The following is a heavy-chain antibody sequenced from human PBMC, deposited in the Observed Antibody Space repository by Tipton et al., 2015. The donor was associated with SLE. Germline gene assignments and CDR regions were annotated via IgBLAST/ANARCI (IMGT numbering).Heavy chain of an antibody. D-gene: IGHD3-3*01. CDR3: ARVRRGADFWSGNDAFDI. CDR2: IYYTGST. V-gene: IGHV4-59*11. CDR1: AGSISSHY. J-gene: IGHJ3*02. Sequence: TLSLTCTVSAGSISSHYWSWIRQPPGKGLEWIGYIYYTGSTSQSPSLKSRLTMSTDTSKNQFSLRLSAVTAADTAVYYCARVRRGADFWSGNDAFDIWGQGTMVTVSS.